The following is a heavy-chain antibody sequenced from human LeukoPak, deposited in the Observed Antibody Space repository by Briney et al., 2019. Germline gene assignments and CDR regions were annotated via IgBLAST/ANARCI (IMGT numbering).Heavy chain of an antibody. V-gene: IGHV4-59*01. J-gene: IGHJ4*02. CDR2: IYYSGGT. D-gene: IGHD4-23*01. CDR1: GGSISSYY. Sequence: SETLSLTCTVSGGSISSYYWTWIRQPPGKGLEWIGYIYYSGGTNYNPSLKRRVTISVDTSKNQFSLKLSSVTAADTAVYYCARAPGVTPSLDYGGQGTLVTVS. CDR3: ARAPGVTPSLDY.